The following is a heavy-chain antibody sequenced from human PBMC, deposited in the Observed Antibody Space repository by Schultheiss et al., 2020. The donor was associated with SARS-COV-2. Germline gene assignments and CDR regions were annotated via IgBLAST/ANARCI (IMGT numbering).Heavy chain of an antibody. D-gene: IGHD3-3*01. V-gene: IGHV4-31*03. Sequence: SETLSLTCTVSGGSISSGGYYWSWIRQHPGKGLEWIGYIYYSGSTYYNPSLKSRVTISVDTSKNQFSLKLSSVTAADTAVYYCARVPPLTIFGVPRGGNWFDPWGQGTLDTVSS. CDR3: ARVPPLTIFGVPRGGNWFDP. J-gene: IGHJ5*02. CDR2: IYYSGST. CDR1: GGSISSGGYY.